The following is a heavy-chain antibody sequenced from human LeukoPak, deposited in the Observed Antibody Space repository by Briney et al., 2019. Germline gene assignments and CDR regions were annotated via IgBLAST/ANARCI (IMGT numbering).Heavy chain of an antibody. D-gene: IGHD2-15*01. J-gene: IGHJ4*02. Sequence: SLKVSCEPSGGTLSSYVISWGPHAPGQGLEWMGGLIPYFLTADYAQKFKGRVTITADASTRTAYMELSSLRSEDTAVYCCARGSGDYWGQGTLVTVSS. CDR2: LIPYFLTA. CDR3: ARGSGDY. V-gene: IGHV1-69*13. CDR1: GGTLSSYV.